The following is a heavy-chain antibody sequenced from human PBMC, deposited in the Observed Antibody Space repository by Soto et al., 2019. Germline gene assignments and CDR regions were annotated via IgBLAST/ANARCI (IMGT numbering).Heavy chain of an antibody. J-gene: IGHJ2*01. CDR2: ISAYNGNT. V-gene: IGHV1-18*01. CDR3: ASTAVACTGWYFDL. CDR1: GYTFTSYG. D-gene: IGHD6-19*01. Sequence: QVQLVQSGAEVKKPGASVKVSCKASGYTFTSYGISWVRQAPGQGLEWMGWISAYNGNTNYAQKLQGRVNMTTDTPTSKPYMVLRSLRSDDTAVYCCASTAVACTGWYFDLWGRVPLVTVSS.